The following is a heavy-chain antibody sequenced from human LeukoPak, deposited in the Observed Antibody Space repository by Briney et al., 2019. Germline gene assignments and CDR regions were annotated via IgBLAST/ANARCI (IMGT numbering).Heavy chain of an antibody. CDR1: GFKFGYHA. CDR2: IRSKAYRGTT. Sequence: ALRLSRSTSGFKFGYHAINWVRQAPGKGLEWVGFIRSKAYRGTTEYAASVKGRFTISRDDSKSVVYLQMNSLKSEDTAVYYCSRGPIQLWVHNGVDVWGQGTTVTVSS. D-gene: IGHD5-18*01. CDR3: SRGPIQLWVHNGVDV. V-gene: IGHV3-49*04. J-gene: IGHJ6*02.